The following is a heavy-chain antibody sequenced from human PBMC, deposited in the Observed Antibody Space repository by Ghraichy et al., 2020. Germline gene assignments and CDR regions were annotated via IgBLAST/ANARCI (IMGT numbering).Heavy chain of an antibody. J-gene: IGHJ4*02. V-gene: IGHV3-66*02. CDR2: VYSGGTT. CDR1: GFSVRNNQ. D-gene: IGHD1-26*01. Sequence: GESLNISCAASGFSVRNNQMSWVRQAPGKGLEWVSVVYSGGTTNHADSVKGRFTISRDNSKNTLYLQMNSLRAEDTAVFYCARGAYGRLDFWGQGTLVTVSS. CDR3: ARGAYGRLDF.